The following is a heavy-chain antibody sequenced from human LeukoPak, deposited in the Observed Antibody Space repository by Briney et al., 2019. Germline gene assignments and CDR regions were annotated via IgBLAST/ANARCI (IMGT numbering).Heavy chain of an antibody. J-gene: IGHJ5*02. CDR3: ARDFGTTVFNWLDP. V-gene: IGHV3-23*01. D-gene: IGHD1-7*01. CDR2: ISGSSGTT. Sequence: GGSLRLSCAVSGFTFKTYAMTWVRQAPGKGLEWVSSISGSSGTTNYADSVKGRFIISRDNSRDSLHLQMNSLRAEDTALYYCARDFGTTVFNWLDPWGQGTLVTVSS. CDR1: GFTFKTYA.